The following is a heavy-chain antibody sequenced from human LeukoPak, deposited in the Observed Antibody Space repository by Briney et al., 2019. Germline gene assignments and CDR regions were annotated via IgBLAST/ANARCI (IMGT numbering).Heavy chain of an antibody. CDR2: IWYDGSNK. D-gene: IGHD5-24*01. V-gene: IGHV3-33*01. Sequence: PGRSLRLSCAASGFTFSSYGMHWVRQAPGKGLEWVAVIWYDGSNKYYADSVKGRFTISRDNSKNTLYLQMNSLRAEDTAVYYCARDGGEGEWLQPNWDYWGQGTLVTVSS. CDR3: ARDGGEGEWLQPNWDY. CDR1: GFTFSSYG. J-gene: IGHJ4*02.